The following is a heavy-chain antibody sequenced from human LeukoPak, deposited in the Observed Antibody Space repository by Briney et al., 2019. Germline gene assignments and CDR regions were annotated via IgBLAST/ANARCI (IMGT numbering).Heavy chain of an antibody. CDR1: GFTFSNYA. CDR2: ISYDGSNK. D-gene: IGHD3-22*01. V-gene: IGHV3-30-3*01. CDR3: AREWVNYYDSSGSNDY. J-gene: IGHJ4*02. Sequence: PGGSLRLSCAASGFTFSNYAMHWVRQAPGKGLEWVALISYDGSNKYYADSVKGRFTISRDNSKNTLYLQMNNLRAEDTAVYYCAREWVNYYDSSGSNDYWGQGTLVTVSS.